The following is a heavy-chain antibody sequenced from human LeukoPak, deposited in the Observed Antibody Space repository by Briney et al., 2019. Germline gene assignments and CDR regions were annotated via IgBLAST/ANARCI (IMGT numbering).Heavy chain of an antibody. Sequence: ASVKVSCKASGGTFSSYAMSWVRQAPGKGLEWVSAISGSGGSTYYADSVKGRFTISRDNSKNTLYLQMDSLRAEDTAVYYCAKDLYDVLTGYYNVISYFDYWGQGTLVTVSS. D-gene: IGHD3-9*01. CDR3: AKDLYDVLTGYYNVISYFDY. CDR1: GGTFSSYA. V-gene: IGHV3-23*01. CDR2: ISGSGGST. J-gene: IGHJ4*02.